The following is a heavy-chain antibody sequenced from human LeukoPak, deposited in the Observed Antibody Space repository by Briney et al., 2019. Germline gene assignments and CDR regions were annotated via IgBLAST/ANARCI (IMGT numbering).Heavy chain of an antibody. CDR2: IYSDGRT. CDR1: VFTVSNKY. D-gene: IGHD6-13*01. CDR3: GKDAGTSSWDDPLGY. V-gene: IGHV3-53*05. J-gene: IGHJ4*02. Sequence: PGGSLRLSCAASVFTVSNKYMTWVRQAPGKGLEWVSLIYSDGRTYYADSVKGRCTISRDNSKNTLFLQMHSLRPEDTAVYYCGKDAGTSSWDDPLGYWGQGTLVTVSS.